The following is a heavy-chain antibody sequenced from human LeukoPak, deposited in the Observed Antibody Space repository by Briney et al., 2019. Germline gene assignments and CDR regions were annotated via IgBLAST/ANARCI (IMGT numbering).Heavy chain of an antibody. CDR1: GFIISDYA. V-gene: IGHV3-64D*06. J-gene: IGHJ4*02. D-gene: IGHD6-13*01. CDR2: ISANGGST. Sequence: PGGSLRLSCSASGFIISDYAMHWVRQAPGKGLEYVSAISANGGSTYYADSVKGRFTISRDTSKSTLYLQLSSLRAEDTAMYHCVKDLYKGDTASWYFFHYWGQGTLVTVSS. CDR3: VKDLYKGDTASWYFFHY.